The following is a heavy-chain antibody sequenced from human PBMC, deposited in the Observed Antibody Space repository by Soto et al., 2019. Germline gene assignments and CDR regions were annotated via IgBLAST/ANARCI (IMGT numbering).Heavy chain of an antibody. J-gene: IGHJ4*02. V-gene: IGHV4-34*01. Sequence: QVQLQQWGAGLLKTSETLSLTCAVYGGSFSGYYWSWIRQPPGKGLEWIGEVKHSGSTNYNPSLKSRVTISADTSKNQFSLKLSSVTAADTAVYYCAKGKHPDYWGQGTLVTVSS. CDR2: VKHSGST. CDR3: AKGKHPDY. CDR1: GGSFSGYY.